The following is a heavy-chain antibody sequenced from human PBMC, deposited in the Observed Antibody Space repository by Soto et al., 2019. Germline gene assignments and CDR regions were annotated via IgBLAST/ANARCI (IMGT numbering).Heavy chain of an antibody. Sequence: QVQLVESGGGVVQPGGSLRLSCAASGFTFNNYGMHWVRQAPGKGLEWVAVIWNDGSGYYYANSVKGRFTISRDNAKNTLYLQVSSLRAEDTAVYFCARRQISPSTRGAAAARGGMDVWGHGTTVTVSS. CDR2: IWNDGSGY. D-gene: IGHD6-13*01. CDR1: GFTFNNYG. CDR3: ARRQISPSTRGAAAARGGMDV. V-gene: IGHV3-33*01. J-gene: IGHJ6*02.